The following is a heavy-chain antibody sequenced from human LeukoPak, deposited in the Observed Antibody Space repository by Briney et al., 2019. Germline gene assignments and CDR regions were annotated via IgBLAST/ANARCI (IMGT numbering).Heavy chain of an antibody. CDR1: GFTFSSYA. CDR2: ISYDGSNK. CDR3: ARDRDYHWYFDL. Sequence: GGSLRLSCAASGFTFSSYAMHWVRQAPGKGLEWVAVISYDGSNKYYADSVKGRFTISRDNSKNTLYLQMNSLRAEDTAVYYCARDRDYHWYFDLWGRGTLVTVSS. J-gene: IGHJ2*01. D-gene: IGHD4/OR15-4a*01. V-gene: IGHV3-30-3*01.